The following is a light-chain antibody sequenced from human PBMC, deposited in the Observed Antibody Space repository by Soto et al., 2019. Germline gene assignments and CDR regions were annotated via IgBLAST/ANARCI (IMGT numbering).Light chain of an antibody. CDR1: QSISNY. CDR3: QQSYGTPYT. CDR2: AAS. Sequence: DIQMTQSPSSLSASVGDRVTITCRASQSISNYLNWYQQKPGKAPKLLIYAASSLQSGIPSRFRGSGSGTDFTLTISSLQPEDFATYCCQQSYGTPYTFGQGTKLEIK. V-gene: IGKV1-39*01. J-gene: IGKJ2*01.